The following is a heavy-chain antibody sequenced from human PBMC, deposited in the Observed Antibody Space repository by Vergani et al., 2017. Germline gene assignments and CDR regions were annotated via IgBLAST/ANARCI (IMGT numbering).Heavy chain of an antibody. D-gene: IGHD2-2*01. CDR1: GGTFSSYA. CDR2: IIPIFGTA. Sequence: QVQLVQSGAEVKKPGSSVKVSCKASGGTFSSYAISWVRQAPGQGLEWMGRIIPIFGTANYAQKFQGRVTITADESTSTAYMELSSLRSEDTAVYYCAKDPLMIVVAPTFDHWGQGTLVTVSS. V-gene: IGHV1-69*15. CDR3: AKDPLMIVVAPTFDH. J-gene: IGHJ4*02.